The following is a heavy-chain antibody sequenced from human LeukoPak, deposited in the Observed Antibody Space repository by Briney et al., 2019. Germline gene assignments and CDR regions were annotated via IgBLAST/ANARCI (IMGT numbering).Heavy chain of an antibody. Sequence: GGSLRLSCAASGFTFSSYAMHWVRQAPGKGLEWVAVISYDGSNKYYADSVEGRFTISRDNSKNTLYLQMNSLRAEDTAVYYCARDRVVVVPAAIFDYWGQGTLVTVSS. CDR3: ARDRVVVVPAAIFDY. V-gene: IGHV3-30-3*01. CDR1: GFTFSSYA. CDR2: ISYDGSNK. J-gene: IGHJ4*02. D-gene: IGHD2-2*01.